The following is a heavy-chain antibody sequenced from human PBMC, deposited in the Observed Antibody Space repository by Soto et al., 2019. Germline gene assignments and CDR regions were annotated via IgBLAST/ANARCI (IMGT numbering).Heavy chain of an antibody. D-gene: IGHD2-15*01. Sequence: PGGSLRLSCAASGFTFSSYGMHWVRQAPGKGLEWVAVISYDGSNKYYADSVKGRFTISRDNSKNTLYLQMNSLRAEDTAVYYCAKGLSEIVVVVAAPGLWGQGTLVTVSS. J-gene: IGHJ4*02. CDR2: ISYDGSNK. CDR1: GFTFSSYG. V-gene: IGHV3-30*18. CDR3: AKGLSEIVVVVAAPGL.